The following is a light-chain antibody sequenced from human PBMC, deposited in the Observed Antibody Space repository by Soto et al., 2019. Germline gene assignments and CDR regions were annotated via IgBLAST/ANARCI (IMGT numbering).Light chain of an antibody. CDR3: QEYIHWPPGM. CDR1: QSVLYRSNNKDY. CDR2: WAS. J-gene: IGKJ1*01. Sequence: DTVMTQSPDSLAVSLGERTTINCKSSQSVLYRSNNKDYLAWYQQKPGQPPKLLIYWASTRESGVPDRFSGSGSGTDFSLTISSLQAEDVATYYCQEYIHWPPGMFGPGTTVDIK. V-gene: IGKV4-1*01.